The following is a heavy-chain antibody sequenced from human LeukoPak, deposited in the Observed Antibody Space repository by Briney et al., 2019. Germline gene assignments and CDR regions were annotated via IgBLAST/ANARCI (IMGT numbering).Heavy chain of an antibody. V-gene: IGHV4-39*01. CDR1: GGSISSSSYY. CDR2: IYYSGST. CDR3: ARSGRYCSGGSCYHKLFDY. D-gene: IGHD2-15*01. J-gene: IGHJ4*02. Sequence: SETLSLTCTVSGGSISSSSYYWGWIRQPPGKGLEWIGSIYYSGSTYYNPSLKSRVTISVDTSKNQFSLKLRSVTAADTAVYYCARSGRYCSGGSCYHKLFDYWGQGTLVTVPS.